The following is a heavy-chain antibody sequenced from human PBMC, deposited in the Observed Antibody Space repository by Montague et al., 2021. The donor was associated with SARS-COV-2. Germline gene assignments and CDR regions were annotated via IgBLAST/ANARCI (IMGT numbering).Heavy chain of an antibody. V-gene: IGHV3-9*01. D-gene: IGHD5-18*01. CDR1: GFTFDDYA. Sequence: SLRLSCAASGFTFDDYAMHWVRQAPGKGLEWVSGISWNSGSIGYADSVKGRFTISRDNAKNSLYLQMNSLRAEDTAVYYCAREGALVDTPMMAFDYWGQGTLVTVSS. J-gene: IGHJ4*02. CDR2: ISWNSGSI. CDR3: AREGALVDTPMMAFDY.